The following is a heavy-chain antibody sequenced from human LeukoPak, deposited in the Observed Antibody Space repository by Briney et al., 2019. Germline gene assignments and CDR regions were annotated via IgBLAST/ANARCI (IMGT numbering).Heavy chain of an antibody. CDR2: IKQDESEK. Sequence: GRSLRLSCAASGFTFSSYAMHWVRQAPGKGLEWVANIKQDESEKYYVDSVKGRFTISRDNAKNSLYLQMNSLRAEDTAVYYCARYYGSGKYDSWGQGTLVTVSS. J-gene: IGHJ4*02. CDR1: GFTFSSYA. D-gene: IGHD3-10*01. V-gene: IGHV3-7*04. CDR3: ARYYGSGKYDS.